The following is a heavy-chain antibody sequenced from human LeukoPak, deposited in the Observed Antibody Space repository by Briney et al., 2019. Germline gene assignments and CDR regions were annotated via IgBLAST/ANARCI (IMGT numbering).Heavy chain of an antibody. CDR2: INPNTGGT. Sequence: ASVKVSCKASGYTFTGYYMNWVRQAPGQGLEWMGWINPNTGGTNYAQKFQGRVTMTRDTSITTAYMELSRLRSDDTAVYYCARVSYCGGDCIYYFDYWGQGTPVTVSS. CDR3: ARVSYCGGDCIYYFDY. D-gene: IGHD2-21*01. V-gene: IGHV1-2*02. J-gene: IGHJ4*02. CDR1: GYTFTGYY.